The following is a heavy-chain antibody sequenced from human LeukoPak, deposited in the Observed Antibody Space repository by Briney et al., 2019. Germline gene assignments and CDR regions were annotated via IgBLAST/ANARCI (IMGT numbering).Heavy chain of an antibody. D-gene: IGHD5-18*01. V-gene: IGHV1-2*04. CDR3: ARADTAMVTDY. CDR1: GYTFTGYY. J-gene: IGHJ4*02. CDR2: INPNSGGT. Sequence: GASVKVSCKASGYTFTGYYMHWVRQAPGQGLEWTGWINPNSGGTNYAQKFQGWVTMTRDTSISTAYMELSRLRSDDTAVYYCARADTAMVTDYWGQGTLVTVSS.